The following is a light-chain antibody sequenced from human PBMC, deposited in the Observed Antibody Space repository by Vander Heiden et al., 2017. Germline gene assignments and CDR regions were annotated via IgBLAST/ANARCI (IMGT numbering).Light chain of an antibody. V-gene: IGLV1-40*01. Sequence: QSVLPQPHSLSGAPGRRVTISGTGSSSNIGAGYDVHWYQQLPGTAPTLLIYVNSNRPSGVPDRFSGSKSGTSASLAITGLQAEDEADYYCQSYDSSLSGSNWVFGGGTKLTVL. CDR3: QSYDSSLSGSNWV. CDR2: VNS. CDR1: SSNIGAGYD. J-gene: IGLJ3*02.